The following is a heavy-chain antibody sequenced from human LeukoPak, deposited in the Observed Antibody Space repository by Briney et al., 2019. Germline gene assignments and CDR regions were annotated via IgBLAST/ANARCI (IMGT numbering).Heavy chain of an antibody. D-gene: IGHD2-2*01. CDR3: ARWGTVRRFVVDH. CDR2: VYPGNSDT. J-gene: IGHJ4*02. Sequence: GESLKISCEGSGYTFTNYWIGWVRQMPGKGLEWMGIVYPGNSDTRYSPSFQGQVTISADKSISTAYLQWSSLKASDTAMYYCARWGTVRRFVVDHWGQGTLVTVPS. CDR1: GYTFTNYW. V-gene: IGHV5-51*01.